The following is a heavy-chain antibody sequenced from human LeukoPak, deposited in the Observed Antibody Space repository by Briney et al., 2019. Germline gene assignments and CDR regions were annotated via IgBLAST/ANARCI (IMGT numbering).Heavy chain of an antibody. CDR3: TTETQWELNFDY. D-gene: IGHD1-26*01. Sequence: GESLRLSCEASGFSFSGYAMSWVRQAPGKGLEWVGRIKSKTDGGTTDYAAPVKGRFTISRDDSKNTLYLQMNSLKTEDTAVYYCTTETQWELNFDYWGQGTLVTVSS. V-gene: IGHV3-15*01. CDR1: GFSFSGYA. CDR2: IKSKTDGGTT. J-gene: IGHJ4*02.